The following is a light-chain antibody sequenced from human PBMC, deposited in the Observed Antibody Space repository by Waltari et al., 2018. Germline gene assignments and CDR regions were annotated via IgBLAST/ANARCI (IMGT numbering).Light chain of an antibody. J-gene: IGKJ2*01. CDR3: QHYSSSTGFT. V-gene: IGKV3-20*01. CDR1: QTISSNY. CDR2: GAS. Sequence: EIVLPQSPGTLSLSPGEISALSCRTSQTISSNYLAWYQQKPGQAPRLLFYGASDRATDIPDRISASGSGTDFTLTISRLEPEDFAVYFCQHYSSSTGFTFGQGTKVEIK.